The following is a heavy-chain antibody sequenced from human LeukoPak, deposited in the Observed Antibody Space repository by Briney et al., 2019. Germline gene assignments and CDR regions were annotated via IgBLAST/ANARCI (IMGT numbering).Heavy chain of an antibody. D-gene: IGHD6-19*01. CDR3: ASDLAVAGTGADDY. Sequence: PGRSLRLSCAASGFTFSSYAMHWVRQAPRKGLEWVAVISYDGSNKYYADSVKGRFTISRDNSKNTLYLQMNSLRAEDTAVYYCASDLAVAGTGADDYWGQGTLVTVSS. CDR2: ISYDGSNK. J-gene: IGHJ4*02. V-gene: IGHV3-30-3*01. CDR1: GFTFSSYA.